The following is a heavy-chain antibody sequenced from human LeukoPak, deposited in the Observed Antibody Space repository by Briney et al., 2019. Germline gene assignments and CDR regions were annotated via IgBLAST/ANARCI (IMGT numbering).Heavy chain of an antibody. CDR3: AREVGATNAFDI. J-gene: IGHJ3*02. CDR1: GFTFSSYW. D-gene: IGHD1-26*01. V-gene: IGHV3-7*04. CDR2: MKQDGREK. Sequence: GGSLRLSCAASGFTFSSYWMSWVRQAPGKGLEWVANMKQDGREKYYVDSVKGRFTISRDKAKNSLYLQMNTLRAEDTAVYYCAREVGATNAFDIWGQGTMVTVSS.